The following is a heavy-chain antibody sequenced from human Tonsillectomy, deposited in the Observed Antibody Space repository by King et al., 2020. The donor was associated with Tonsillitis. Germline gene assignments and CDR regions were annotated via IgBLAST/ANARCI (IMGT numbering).Heavy chain of an antibody. D-gene: IGHD3-22*01. CDR1: GDSISSYY. CDR3: AGGGDYYDSSGYYLTPPRY. Sequence: QLQESGPGLVKPSETLSLTCTVSGDSISSYYWSWIRQPPGKGLEWIGYIYYSGSTNYNPSLKSRVTISVDTSKNQFSLNLISLTAADTAVYYCAGGGDYYDSSGYYLTPPRYRGQRTLGTVSS. CDR2: IYYSGST. V-gene: IGHV4-59*01. J-gene: IGHJ4*02.